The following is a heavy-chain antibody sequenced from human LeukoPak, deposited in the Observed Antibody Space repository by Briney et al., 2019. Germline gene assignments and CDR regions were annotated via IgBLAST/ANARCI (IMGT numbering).Heavy chain of an antibody. CDR1: GFIFSSYG. Sequence: GGSLRLSCAASGFIFSSYGMHWVRQAPGKGLEWVAFIRYDGSNKYYADSVKGRFTISRDNSKNTLYLQMNSLRAEDTAVYYCAKDSRPTYYGSGQNWFDPWGQGTLVTVSS. J-gene: IGHJ5*02. CDR3: AKDSRPTYYGSGQNWFDP. D-gene: IGHD3-10*01. V-gene: IGHV3-30*02. CDR2: IRYDGSNK.